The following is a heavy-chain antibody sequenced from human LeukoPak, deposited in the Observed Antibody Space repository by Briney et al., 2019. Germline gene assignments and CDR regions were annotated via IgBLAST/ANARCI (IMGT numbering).Heavy chain of an antibody. CDR3: ARGQIDYSSLNLKDHYYYYYGMDV. D-gene: IGHD3-16*01. Sequence: SETLSLTCAVYSGSFSGYYWSWIRPPPGKGLEWIGEINHSGSTNYNPSLKSRVTISVDTSKNQFSLKLSSVTAADTAVYYCARGQIDYSSLNLKDHYYYYYGMDVWGKGTTVTVSS. J-gene: IGHJ6*04. CDR1: SGSFSGYY. V-gene: IGHV4-34*01. CDR2: INHSGST.